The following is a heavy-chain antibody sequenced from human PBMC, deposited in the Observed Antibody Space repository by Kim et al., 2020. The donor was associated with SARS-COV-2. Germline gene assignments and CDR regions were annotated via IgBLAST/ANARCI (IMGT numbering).Heavy chain of an antibody. D-gene: IGHD6-13*01. Sequence: ASVKVSCKASGYTFTSYGISWVRQAPGQGLEWMGWISAYNGNTNYAQKLQGRVTMTTDTSTSTAYMELRSLRSDDTAVYYCARDVDSSSWRYLPDYWGQGTLVTVSS. CDR3: ARDVDSSSWRYLPDY. V-gene: IGHV1-18*01. CDR1: GYTFTSYG. CDR2: ISAYNGNT. J-gene: IGHJ4*02.